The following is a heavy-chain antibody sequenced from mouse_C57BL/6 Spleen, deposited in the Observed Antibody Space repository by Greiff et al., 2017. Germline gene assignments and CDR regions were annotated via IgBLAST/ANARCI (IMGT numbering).Heavy chain of an antibody. CDR1: GFNIKDYY. D-gene: IGHD1-1*01. J-gene: IGHJ1*03. CDR2: IDPEDGDT. CDR3: TLITTVVGGGYFDV. Sequence: EVKLMESGAELVRPGASVKLSCTASGFNIKDYYMHWVKQRPEQGLEWIGRIDPEDGDTEYAPKFQGKATMTADTSSNTAYLQLSSLTSEDTAVYYCTLITTVVGGGYFDVWGTGTTVTVSS. V-gene: IGHV14-1*01.